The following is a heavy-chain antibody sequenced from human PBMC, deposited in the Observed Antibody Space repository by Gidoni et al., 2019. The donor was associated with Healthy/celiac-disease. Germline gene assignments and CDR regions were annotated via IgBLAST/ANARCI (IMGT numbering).Heavy chain of an antibody. V-gene: IGHV3-23*01. J-gene: IGHJ5*02. CDR1: GLTFSSYA. CDR3: AKDQAVVGGFEFDP. CDR2: ISGSGGST. Sequence: EVQLLESGRGLVQPGGSLRLSCAASGLTFSSYAMSWVRQAPGKGLEWVSAISGSGGSTYYADSVKGRFTISRDNSKNTLYLQMNSLRAEDTAVYYCAKDQAVVGGFEFDPWGQGTLVTVSS. D-gene: IGHD1-26*01.